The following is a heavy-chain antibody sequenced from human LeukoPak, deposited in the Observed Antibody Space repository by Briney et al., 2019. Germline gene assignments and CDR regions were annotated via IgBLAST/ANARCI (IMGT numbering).Heavy chain of an antibody. CDR1: GLMFSSHG. Sequence: GGSLRLSCAASSGLMFSSHGMHLVRQAPGKGLEWVAVIWYDGSNEYYADSVKGRFTISRDNSKNTLYLQMNSLGAEDTAVYYCARARNNYDSSGYSALDYWGQGTLVTVSS. J-gene: IGHJ4*02. CDR2: IWYDGSNE. CDR3: ARARNNYDSSGYSALDY. V-gene: IGHV3-33*01. D-gene: IGHD3-22*01.